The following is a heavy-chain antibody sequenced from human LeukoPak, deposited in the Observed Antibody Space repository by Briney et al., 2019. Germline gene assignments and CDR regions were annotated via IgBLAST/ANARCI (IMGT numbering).Heavy chain of an antibody. CDR2: ISGSGGST. CDR1: GFTFSSYA. CDR3: AKAGADRVLRHFDWSAWE. D-gene: IGHD3-9*01. V-gene: IGHV3-23*01. Sequence: QAGGSLRLSCAASGFTFSSYAMSWVRQAPGKGLEWVSAISGSGGSTYYADSVKGRFTISRDNSKNTLYLQMNSLRAEDTAVYYCAKAGADRVLRHFDWSAWEWGQGTLVTVSS. J-gene: IGHJ4*02.